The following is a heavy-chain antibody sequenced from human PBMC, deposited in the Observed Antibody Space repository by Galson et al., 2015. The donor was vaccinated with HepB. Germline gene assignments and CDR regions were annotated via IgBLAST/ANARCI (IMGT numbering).Heavy chain of an antibody. V-gene: IGHV1-46*03. Sequence: SVKVSCKASGYTFTSYYMRWVRQAPGQGLEWMGIINPSGGSTSYAQKFQGRVTMTRDTSTSTVYMELSSLRSEDTAVYYCARDRSTRGYYDSSGYYYGGTFDYWGQGTLVTVSS. D-gene: IGHD3-22*01. CDR2: INPSGGST. J-gene: IGHJ4*02. CDR1: GYTFTSYY. CDR3: ARDRSTRGYYDSSGYYYGGTFDY.